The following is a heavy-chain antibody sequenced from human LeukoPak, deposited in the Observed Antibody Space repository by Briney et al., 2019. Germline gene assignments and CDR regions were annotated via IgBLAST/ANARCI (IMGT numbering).Heavy chain of an antibody. D-gene: IGHD3-16*01. V-gene: IGHV4-39*07. J-gene: IGHJ3*02. CDR1: GGSISSSSYY. CDR3: ARYFLGGGSSTPYAFDI. Sequence: PSETLSLTCTVSGGSISSSSYYWGWIRQPPGKGLEWIGSIYYSGSTYYNPSLKSRVTISVDTSKNQFSLKLSSVTAADTAVYYCARYFLGGGSSTPYAFDIWGQGTMVTVSS. CDR2: IYYSGST.